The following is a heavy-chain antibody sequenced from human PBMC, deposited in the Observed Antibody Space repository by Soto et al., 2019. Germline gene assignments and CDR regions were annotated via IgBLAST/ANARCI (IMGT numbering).Heavy chain of an antibody. CDR1: GGSISSDY. J-gene: IGHJ4*02. Sequence: TSETLSLTCSVSGGSISSDYWSWIRQPPGKGLEWIGYLYNSGSTNYNPSLKSRATISVDTSKNQFSLKLSSVTAADTAVYYCARRLAYCGGDCYSFDYWGQGTLVTVSS. CDR2: LYNSGST. V-gene: IGHV4-59*08. CDR3: ARRLAYCGGDCYSFDY. D-gene: IGHD2-21*02.